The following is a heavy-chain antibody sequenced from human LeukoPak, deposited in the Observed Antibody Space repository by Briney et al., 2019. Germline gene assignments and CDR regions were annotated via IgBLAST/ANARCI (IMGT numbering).Heavy chain of an antibody. Sequence: SETLSLTCAVYGGYFSGYYWSWIRQPPGKGLEWIGEINHSGSTNYNPSLKSRVTISVDTSKNQFSLKLSSVTAADTAVYYCARSLVLWFGELSYYMDVWGKGTTVTVSS. D-gene: IGHD3-10*01. V-gene: IGHV4-34*01. J-gene: IGHJ6*03. CDR1: GGYFSGYY. CDR2: INHSGST. CDR3: ARSLVLWFGELSYYMDV.